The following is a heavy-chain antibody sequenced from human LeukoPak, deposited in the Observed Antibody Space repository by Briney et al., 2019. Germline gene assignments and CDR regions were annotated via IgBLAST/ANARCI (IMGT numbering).Heavy chain of an antibody. CDR2: IYYNGHT. J-gene: IGHJ5*02. CDR1: GGSISSYY. CDR3: ASLVGDSSSPNLRGNWFDP. V-gene: IGHV4-59*01. D-gene: IGHD6-13*01. Sequence: SETLSLTCTVSGGSISSYYWSWIRQPPGKGLEWIGYIYYNGHTDYNPSLKSRVTFSVDTSKNQFSLRLNSVIAADTAVYYCASLVGDSSSPNLRGNWFDPWGQGTLVTVSS.